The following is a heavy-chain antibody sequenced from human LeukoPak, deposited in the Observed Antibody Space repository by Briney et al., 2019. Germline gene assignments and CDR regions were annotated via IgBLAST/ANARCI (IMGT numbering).Heavy chain of an antibody. J-gene: IGHJ6*02. CDR1: GCTFSSYA. CDR3: ESRTGYGNYSYRMDV. V-gene: IGHV1-69*13. CDR2: IIPIFGTA. Sequence: SVKVSCKASGCTFSSYAISWVREAPGQGLEWMGGIIPIFGTANYAQKFQGRVTITADESTSTAYMELSSLRSEDTAVYYCESRTGYGNYSYRMDVWGQGTTVTVSS. D-gene: IGHD5-12*01.